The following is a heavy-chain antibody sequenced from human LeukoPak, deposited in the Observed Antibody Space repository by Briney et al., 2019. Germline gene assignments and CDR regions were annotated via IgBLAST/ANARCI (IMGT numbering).Heavy chain of an antibody. CDR1: GFTFSSYG. CDR2: ILSDGSKE. CDR3: AKVTPSAPIPSH. Sequence: QPRGSLRLSCAASGFTFSSYGMHWVRQAPGKGLEWVAVILSDGSKEFYTDSVKGRFTISRDNSKNTLYLQMNSLRAEDTAVYYCAKVTPSAPIPSHWGQGTLVTVSS. D-gene: IGHD2-15*01. V-gene: IGHV3-30*02. J-gene: IGHJ4*02.